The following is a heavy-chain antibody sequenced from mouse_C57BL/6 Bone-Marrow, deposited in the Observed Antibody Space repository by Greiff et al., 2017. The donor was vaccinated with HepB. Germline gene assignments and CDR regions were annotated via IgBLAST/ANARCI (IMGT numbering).Heavy chain of an antibody. CDR3: TRGDYARAWFAY. J-gene: IGHJ3*01. CDR2: ISSGGDYI. Sequence: EVQLVESGEGLVKPGGSLKLSCAASGFTFSSYAMSWVRQTPEKRLEWVAYISSGGDYIYYADTVKGRFTISRDNARNTLYLQMSSLKSEDTAMYYCTRGDYARAWFAYWGQGTLVTVSA. V-gene: IGHV5-9-1*02. CDR1: GFTFSSYA. D-gene: IGHD1-1*02.